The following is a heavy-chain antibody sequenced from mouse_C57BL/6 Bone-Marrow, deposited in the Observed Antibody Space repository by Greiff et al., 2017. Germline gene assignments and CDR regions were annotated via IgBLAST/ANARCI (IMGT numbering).Heavy chain of an antibody. J-gene: IGHJ3*01. D-gene: IGHD1-1*01. CDR3: ILHYYGSSYSFAY. V-gene: IGHV1-81*01. CDR1: GYTFTSYG. Sequence: VQLQQSGAELARPGASVKLSCKASGYTFTSYGISWVKPRTGQGLEWIGEIYPRSGNTYYNEKFKGKATLTADKSSSTAYMELRSLTSEDSAVYFCILHYYGSSYSFAYWGQGTLVTVSA. CDR2: IYPRSGNT.